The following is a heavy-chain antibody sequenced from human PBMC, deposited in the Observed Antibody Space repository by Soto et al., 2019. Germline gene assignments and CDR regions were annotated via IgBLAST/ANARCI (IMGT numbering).Heavy chain of an antibody. CDR2: INSDGTTA. CDR1: GFTFTSYW. CDR3: ARGIKNYYGVDV. J-gene: IGHJ6*02. V-gene: IGHV3-74*01. Sequence: SLRLSCAASGFTFTSYWVHWVRQAPGKGLVWVSRINSDGTTANYADSVTGRFTISRDNAKNTVYLQMNSLRVEDTAVYYCARGIKNYYGVDVWGQGTTVTVSS.